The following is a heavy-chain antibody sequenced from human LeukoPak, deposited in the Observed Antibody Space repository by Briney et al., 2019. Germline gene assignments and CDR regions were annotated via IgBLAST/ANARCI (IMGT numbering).Heavy chain of an antibody. J-gene: IGHJ4*02. D-gene: IGHD5-12*01. CDR3: VRESEYSRDN. V-gene: IGHV3-7*01. CDR1: GFTFRSYW. Sequence: PGGSLRLSCAASGFTFRSYWMSWVRQAPGKGLEWVANIKPDGSEEYFLDSVRGRFTISRDNAKNSLFLQMNSLRVEDTAVYYYVRESEYSRDNWGQGTLVTVSS. CDR2: IKPDGSEE.